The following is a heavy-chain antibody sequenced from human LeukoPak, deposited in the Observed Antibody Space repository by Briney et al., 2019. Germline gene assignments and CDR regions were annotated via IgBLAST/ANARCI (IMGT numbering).Heavy chain of an antibody. Sequence: ASVKVSCKASGYTFTTHDINWVRQATGQGLEWMGWINPNSGNRGYAQKFQGRVTMTRNTSTSTAYMELSSLRSEDTAMYYCARVEGAQYSSGWLNWFDPWGQGTLVTVSS. V-gene: IGHV1-8*01. CDR1: GYTFTTHD. CDR3: ARVEGAQYSSGWLNWFDP. CDR2: INPNSGNR. D-gene: IGHD6-19*01. J-gene: IGHJ5*02.